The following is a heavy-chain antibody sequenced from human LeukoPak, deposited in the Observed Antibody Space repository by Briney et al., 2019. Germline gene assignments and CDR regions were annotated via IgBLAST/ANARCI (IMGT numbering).Heavy chain of an antibody. CDR1: GGSISSSNW. J-gene: IGHJ4*02. CDR2: IYHSGST. V-gene: IGHV4-4*02. Sequence: SETLSHTCAVSGGSISSSNWWSWVRQPPGKGLEWIGEIYHSGSTNYNPSLKSRVTISVDKSKNQFSLKLSSVTAADTAVYYCAAGLNDYGDYALDYWGQGTLVTVSS. D-gene: IGHD4-17*01. CDR3: AAGLNDYGDYALDY.